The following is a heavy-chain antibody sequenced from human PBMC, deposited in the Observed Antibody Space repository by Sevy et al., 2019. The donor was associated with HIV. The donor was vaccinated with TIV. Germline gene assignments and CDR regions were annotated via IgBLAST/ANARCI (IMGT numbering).Heavy chain of an antibody. D-gene: IGHD2-15*01. J-gene: IGHJ4*02. Sequence: GGSLRLSCAASGFTFDDYAMHWVRQAPGKGLEWVSSISWNSGIIGYADSVKGRFTISRDNAKNSLYLQMNSLRAEDTAFYYCAKEGCSGGRCYGFDYWGQGTLVTVSS. CDR3: AKEGCSGGRCYGFDY. V-gene: IGHV3-9*01. CDR2: ISWNSGII. CDR1: GFTFDDYA.